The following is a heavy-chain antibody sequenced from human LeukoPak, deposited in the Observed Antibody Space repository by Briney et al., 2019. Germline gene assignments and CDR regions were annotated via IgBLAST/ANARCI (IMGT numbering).Heavy chain of an antibody. D-gene: IGHD3-3*01. Sequence: GGSLRLSCVASGFTFSSYGMHWVRQAPGKGLEWVAFIRYDGSNKYYADSVKGRFTISRDNSKNTLYLQMNSLRAEDTAVYYCAKDRYDFWSGYPEYYFDYWGQGTLVTVSS. CDR2: IRYDGSNK. V-gene: IGHV3-30*02. CDR1: GFTFSSYG. CDR3: AKDRYDFWSGYPEYYFDY. J-gene: IGHJ4*02.